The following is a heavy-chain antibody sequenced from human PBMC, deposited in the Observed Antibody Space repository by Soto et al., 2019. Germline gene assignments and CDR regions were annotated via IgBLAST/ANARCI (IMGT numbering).Heavy chain of an antibody. CDR3: ARDADILTGSDAFDI. CDR2: ISSSSTYT. J-gene: IGHJ3*02. V-gene: IGHV3-11*05. Sequence: QVQLVESGGGLVKPGGSLRLSCAASRFTFSDYYMSWIRQAPGKGLEWVSYISSSSTYTNYADSVKGRFTISRDNAKNSLYLQMNSLRAEDTAVYYCARDADILTGSDAFDIWGQGTMVTVSS. D-gene: IGHD3-9*01. CDR1: RFTFSDYY.